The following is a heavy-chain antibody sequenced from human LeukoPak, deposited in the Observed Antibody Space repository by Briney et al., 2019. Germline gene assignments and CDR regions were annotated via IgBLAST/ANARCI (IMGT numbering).Heavy chain of an antibody. CDR3: ASISDLLYYFDS. Sequence: GGSLRPSCAASGFTVSSNYMSWVRQAPGKGLEWVSVSYAGGNTHYADSVKGRFTLSRDNSKNTVYLQMNSLRVEDTAMYYCASISDLLYYFDSWGQGTLVTVSS. J-gene: IGHJ4*02. CDR1: GFTVSSNY. V-gene: IGHV3-66*01. CDR2: SYAGGNT.